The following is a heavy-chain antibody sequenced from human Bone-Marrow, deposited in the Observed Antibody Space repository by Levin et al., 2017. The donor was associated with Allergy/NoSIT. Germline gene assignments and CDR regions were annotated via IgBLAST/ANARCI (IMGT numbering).Heavy chain of an antibody. V-gene: IGHV7-4-1*02. Sequence: GESLKISCKASGYTFTNYAINWVRQAPGQGLEWMGWINTNTGNPTFAQGFTGRFVFSLDTSVSTAYLQISSLKAEDTAVYYCARLGEDTTDYWGQGTLVTVSS. CDR2: INTNTGNP. CDR3: ARLGEDTTDY. D-gene: IGHD3-16*01. J-gene: IGHJ4*02. CDR1: GYTFTNYA.